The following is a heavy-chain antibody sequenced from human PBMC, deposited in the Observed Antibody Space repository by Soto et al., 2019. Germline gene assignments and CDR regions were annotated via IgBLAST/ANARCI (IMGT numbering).Heavy chain of an antibody. V-gene: IGHV4-4*02. CDR2: VHISGHS. Sequence: PSETLSLTCTLSGGSVRAPDWWNWVRTSPDKGLEWIAEVHISGHSNYNPSLRSRVSVSIDRCKNQFYLNLNSVTAADTAIYYCARVRQGCSANNCYFDPWGQGTQVTVSS. D-gene: IGHD1-1*01. CDR3: ARVRQGCSANNCYFDP. CDR1: GGSVRAPDW. J-gene: IGHJ5*01.